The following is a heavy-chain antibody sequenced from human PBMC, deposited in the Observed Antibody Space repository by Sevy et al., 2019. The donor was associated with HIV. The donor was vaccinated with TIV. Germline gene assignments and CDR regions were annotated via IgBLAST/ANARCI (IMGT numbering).Heavy chain of an antibody. J-gene: IGHJ6*02. D-gene: IGHD3-3*02. CDR2: IHYSGNT. Sequence: SETLSLTCTVSGGSVSSGGHYWGWVRQPPGKGLEWIGYIHYSGNTNYNPSLKSRVTISVDTSKEQFSLKLSSVTAADPAVYYCARDRIFAVGFNGMDVWGQGTTVTVSS. V-gene: IGHV4-61*08. CDR3: ARDRIFAVGFNGMDV. CDR1: GGSVSSGGHY.